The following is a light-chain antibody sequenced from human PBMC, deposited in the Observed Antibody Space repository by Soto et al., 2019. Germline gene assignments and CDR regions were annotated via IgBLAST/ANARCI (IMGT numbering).Light chain of an antibody. V-gene: IGKV4-1*01. CDR1: QSVLYSSNNKNY. CDR2: WES. CDR3: QQYWSTLRT. Sequence: DIVMTQSPDSLAVSLGERATINCKSSQSVLYSSNNKNYLAWYQQKPGQPPKLLIYWESTRESGVPDRFTGSGSGTDFTLTISSLQAEDVAVYYCQQYWSTLRTFGQGTKLEIK. J-gene: IGKJ2*01.